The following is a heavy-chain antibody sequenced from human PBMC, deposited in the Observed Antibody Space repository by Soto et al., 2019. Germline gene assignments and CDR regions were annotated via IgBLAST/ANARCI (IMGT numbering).Heavy chain of an antibody. D-gene: IGHD3-22*01. V-gene: IGHV3-23*01. CDR2: ISGSGGST. CDR3: AKYYYDSSGYTPDAFDI. CDR1: GFTFSSYA. Sequence: GSLRLSCAASGFTFSSYAMSWVRQAPGKGLEWVSAISGSGGSTYYADSVKGRFTISRDNSKNTLYLQMNSLRAEDTAVYYCAKYYYDSSGYTPDAFDIWGQGTMVTVSS. J-gene: IGHJ3*02.